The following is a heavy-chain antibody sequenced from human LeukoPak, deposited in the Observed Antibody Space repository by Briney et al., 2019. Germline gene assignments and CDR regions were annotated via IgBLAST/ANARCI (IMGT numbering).Heavy chain of an antibody. J-gene: IGHJ4*02. V-gene: IGHV4-59*11. CDR2: IHFSGDP. CDR1: GLSISSHY. D-gene: IGHD3-10*01. CDR3: VRDRWLDY. Sequence: PSDTLSLTCTVSGLSISSHYWSWVRQPPGKGLEWIAYIHFSGDPNYNPSFKSRLTTSVDTSKKLFSLNLNSLTAATPAVYNCVRDRWLDYWGEGIQVTVSS.